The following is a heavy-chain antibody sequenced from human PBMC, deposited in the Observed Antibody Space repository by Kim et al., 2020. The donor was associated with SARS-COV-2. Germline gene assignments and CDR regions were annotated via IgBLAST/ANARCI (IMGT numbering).Heavy chain of an antibody. D-gene: IGHD3-22*01. V-gene: IGHV3-33*01. CDR2: IWYDGSNK. Sequence: GGSLRLSCAASGFTFSSYGMHWVRQAPGKGLEWVAVIWYDGSNKYYADSVKGRFTISRDNSKNTLYLQMNSLRAEDTAVYYCARSDYDWHAFDIWGQGTMVTVSS. J-gene: IGHJ3*02. CDR1: GFTFSSYG. CDR3: ARSDYDWHAFDI.